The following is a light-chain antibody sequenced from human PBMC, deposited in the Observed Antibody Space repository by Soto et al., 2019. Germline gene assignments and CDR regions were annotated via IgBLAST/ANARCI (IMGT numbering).Light chain of an antibody. CDR3: QQSYSTPFP. V-gene: IGKV1-8*01. Sequence: ANRMTQSLSSLSASKRDRVTITCRASQGISSYLAWYQQKPGKAPKLLIYAASTLQSGVPSRFSGSGSGTDFTLTISCLQSDDFATYYCQQSYSTPFPFGQGRLLEIK. CDR2: AAS. J-gene: IGKJ5*01. CDR1: QGISSY.